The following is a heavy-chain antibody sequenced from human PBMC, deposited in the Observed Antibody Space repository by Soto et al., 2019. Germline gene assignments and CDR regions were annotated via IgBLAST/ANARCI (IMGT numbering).Heavy chain of an antibody. V-gene: IGHV4-34*01. CDR3: AYGDYHNWFDP. CDR1: GGSFSGYY. Sequence: SETLSLTCALSGGSFSGYYWSWIRQPPGKGLEWIGEINHSGSTNYNPALKSRATISVDTSKNQFSLKLSSVTAAVTAVYYCAYGDYHNWFDPWGQGTLVTVSS. CDR2: INHSGST. D-gene: IGHD4-17*01. J-gene: IGHJ5*02.